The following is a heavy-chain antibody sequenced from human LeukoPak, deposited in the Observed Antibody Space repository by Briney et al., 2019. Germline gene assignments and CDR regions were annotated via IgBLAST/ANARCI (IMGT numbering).Heavy chain of an antibody. Sequence: GGSLRLSCAASGFTFSSYAMHWVRQAPGKGLEWVSAISGSGGSTYYADSVKGRFTISRDNSKNTLYLQMNSLRAEDTAVYYCAKGGSYTMIVVVDDYWGQGTLVTVSS. D-gene: IGHD3-22*01. J-gene: IGHJ4*02. CDR1: GFTFSSYA. V-gene: IGHV3-23*01. CDR2: ISGSGGST. CDR3: AKGGSYTMIVVVDDY.